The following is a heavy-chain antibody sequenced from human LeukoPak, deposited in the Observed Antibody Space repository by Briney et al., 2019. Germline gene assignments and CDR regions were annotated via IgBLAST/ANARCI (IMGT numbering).Heavy chain of an antibody. D-gene: IGHD2-2*01. V-gene: IGHV3-43*02. CDR2: IIRDGCST. Sequence: GGSLRLSCAASGFTFDDYAMHWVRQAPGKGLEWVSLIIRDGCSTYYADYVKGRFTISSDNSKNSLYMQMNRLSTEDTDLSYCGKDGPGYCSSPSCYGIDYWGQGTLVTVSS. CDR1: GFTFDDYA. CDR3: GKDGPGYCSSPSCYGIDY. J-gene: IGHJ4*02.